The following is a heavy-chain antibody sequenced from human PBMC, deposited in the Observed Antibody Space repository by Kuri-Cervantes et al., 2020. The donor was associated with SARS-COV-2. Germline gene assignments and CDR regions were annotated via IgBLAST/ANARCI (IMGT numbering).Heavy chain of an antibody. D-gene: IGHD3-10*01. Sequence: SETLSLTCTVSGGSISSGDYYWSWIRQPPGKGLEWIGYIYYSGSTYYNPSLKSRVTISVDTSKNQFSLKLSSVTAADTAVYYCARVKDWFGEPKFDYWGQGTLVTVSS. V-gene: IGHV4-30-4*08. J-gene: IGHJ4*02. CDR3: ARVKDWFGEPKFDY. CDR2: IYYSGST. CDR1: GGSISSGDYY.